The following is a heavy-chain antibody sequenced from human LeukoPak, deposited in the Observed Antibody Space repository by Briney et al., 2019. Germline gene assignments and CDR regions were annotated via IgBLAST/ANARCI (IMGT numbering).Heavy chain of an antibody. Sequence: GGSLRLSCAASGFTFSNAWMSWVRQAPGKGLEWVGRIKSKTDGGTTDYAAPVKGRFTISRDDSKNTPYLQMNSLKTEDTAVYYCVFYFDSSGYQNVDYWGQGTLVTVSS. CDR1: GFTFSNAW. CDR2: IKSKTDGGTT. D-gene: IGHD3-22*01. V-gene: IGHV3-15*01. CDR3: VFYFDSSGYQNVDY. J-gene: IGHJ4*02.